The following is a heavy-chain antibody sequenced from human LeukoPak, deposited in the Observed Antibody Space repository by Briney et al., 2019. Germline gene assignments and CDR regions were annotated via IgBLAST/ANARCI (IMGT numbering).Heavy chain of an antibody. J-gene: IGHJ4*02. CDR2: IYYSGST. CDR1: GGSISSSSYY. CDR3: ARGRKGSHYYGSGSLFDY. Sequence: SETLSLTCTVSGGSISSSSYYWGWIRQPPGKGLEWIGSIYYSGSTYYNPSLKSRVTISVDTSKNQFSLKLSSVTAADTAVYYCARGRKGSHYYGSGSLFDYWGQGTLVTVSS. D-gene: IGHD3-10*01. V-gene: IGHV4-39*01.